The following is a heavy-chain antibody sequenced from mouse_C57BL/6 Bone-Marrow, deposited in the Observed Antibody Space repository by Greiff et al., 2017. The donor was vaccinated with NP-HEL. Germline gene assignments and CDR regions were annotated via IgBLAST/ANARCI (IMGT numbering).Heavy chain of an antibody. J-gene: IGHJ1*03. D-gene: IGHD2-2*01. CDR3: AKDGYHGYFDV. V-gene: IGHV3-6*01. CDR1: GYSITSGYY. CDR2: ISYDGSN. Sequence: EVQLQESGPGLVKPSQSLSLTCSVTGYSITSGYYWNWIRQFPGNKLEWMGYISYDGSNNYNPSLKNRISITRDTSKNQFFLKLNSVTTEDTATYYCAKDGYHGYFDVWGTGTTVTVSS.